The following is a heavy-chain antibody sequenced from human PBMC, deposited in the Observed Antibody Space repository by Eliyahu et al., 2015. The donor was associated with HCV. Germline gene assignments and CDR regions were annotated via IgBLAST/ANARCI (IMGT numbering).Heavy chain of an antibody. J-gene: IGHJ4*02. D-gene: IGHD1-26*01. CDR3: ARGYTGSCIDY. CDR2: ISYDESNK. V-gene: IGHV3-30*04. CDR1: GFTFTNXA. Sequence: QVHLVESGGGVVQPGGSLRLSCTASGFTFTNXAMPLVPPAPGGGLEWVAVISYDESNKYXLDSVKGRFTIXRDNPKNTMYLQMNSLRAEDAAVYYCARGYTGSCIDYWGQGALVTXSS.